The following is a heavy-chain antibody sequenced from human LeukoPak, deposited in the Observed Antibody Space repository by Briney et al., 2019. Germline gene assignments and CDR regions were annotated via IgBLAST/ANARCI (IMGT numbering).Heavy chain of an antibody. V-gene: IGHV3-21*01. D-gene: IGHD3-10*02. CDR1: GFIFSSYS. J-gene: IGHJ6*04. CDR3: AELGITMIGGV. Sequence: GGSLRLSCAASGFIFSSYSMSWVRQAPGKGLEWVSSISTSSSYIYYADSVKGRFTISRDNAKNSLYLQMNSLRAEDTAVYYCAELGITMIGGVWGKGTTVTISS. CDR2: ISTSSSYI.